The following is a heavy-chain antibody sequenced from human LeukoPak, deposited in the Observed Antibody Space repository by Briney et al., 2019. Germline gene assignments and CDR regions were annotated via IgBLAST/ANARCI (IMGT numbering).Heavy chain of an antibody. J-gene: IGHJ3*02. CDR3: AKGTGYCDSSGYDPFDI. CDR1: GFTFSSYV. D-gene: IGHD3-22*01. V-gene: IGHV3-23*01. CDR2: ISGGGGRT. Sequence: GGSLRLSCAASGFTFSSYVMSWVRQAPGKGLEWVSAISGGGGRTYYADSVKGRFTISRDNSKNTLYLQMNSLRAEDTAVYYCAKGTGYCDSSGYDPFDIWGQGTMVTVSS.